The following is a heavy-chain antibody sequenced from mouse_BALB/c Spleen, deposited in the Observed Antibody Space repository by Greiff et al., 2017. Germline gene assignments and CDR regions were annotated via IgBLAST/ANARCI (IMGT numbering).Heavy chain of an antibody. Sequence: VQLQESAAELARPGASVKMSCKASGYTFTSYTMHWVKQRPGQGLEWIGYINPSSGYTEYNQKFKDKTTLTADKSSSTAYMQLSSLTSEDSAVYYCARDGYCAMDYWGQGTSVTVSS. J-gene: IGHJ4*01. CDR1: GYTFTSYT. CDR2: INPSSGYT. CDR3: ARDGYCAMDY. D-gene: IGHD2-3*01. V-gene: IGHV1-4*02.